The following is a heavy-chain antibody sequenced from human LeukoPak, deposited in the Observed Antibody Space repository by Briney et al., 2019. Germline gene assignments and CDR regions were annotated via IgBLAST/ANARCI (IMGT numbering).Heavy chain of an antibody. CDR2: IRSKAYGATT. Sequence: GGSLRLSCTTSGFTFGDYAMSWVRQAPGKGLEWVGFIRSKAYGATTEYAASVKGRFTISRDDSKSIAYLQMNSLKTEDTAVYYCYRVLAETLAFDYWGQGTLITVSS. D-gene: IGHD3-3*02. CDR3: YRVLAETLAFDY. V-gene: IGHV3-49*04. CDR1: GFTFGDYA. J-gene: IGHJ4*02.